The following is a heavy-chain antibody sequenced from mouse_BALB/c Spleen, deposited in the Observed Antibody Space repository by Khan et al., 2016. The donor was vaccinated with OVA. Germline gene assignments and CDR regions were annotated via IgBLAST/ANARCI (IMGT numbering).Heavy chain of an antibody. J-gene: IGHJ2*01. CDR3: ATSYFYGYCFDY. D-gene: IGHD1-1*01. Sequence: EVQLVESGGDLVQPGGSRKLSCAASGFSFSSYGMHWVRQAPEKGLVWVAYISGDSNTIYYADTVKGRFTISRDNPRNTLFLQMTSLMSEDTAMYYCATSYFYGYCFDYWGRGTTLTVSS. CDR2: ISGDSNTI. V-gene: IGHV5-17*02. CDR1: GFSFSSYG.